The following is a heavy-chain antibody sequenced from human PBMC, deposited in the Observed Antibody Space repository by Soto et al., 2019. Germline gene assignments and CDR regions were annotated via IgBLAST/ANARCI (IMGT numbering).Heavy chain of an antibody. CDR3: ARDAGYCGGDCADY. Sequence: QVQLVQSGAEVKKPGSSVKVSCKASGGTFSIDTISWVRQAPGQGLEWMGRIIPSIGIANYAQKFQGRVTITADKSTSTAYMELSSLRSEDTAVYYCARDAGYCGGDCADYWGQGTLVTVSS. CDR1: GGTFSIDT. CDR2: IIPSIGIA. D-gene: IGHD2-21*02. J-gene: IGHJ4*02. V-gene: IGHV1-69*08.